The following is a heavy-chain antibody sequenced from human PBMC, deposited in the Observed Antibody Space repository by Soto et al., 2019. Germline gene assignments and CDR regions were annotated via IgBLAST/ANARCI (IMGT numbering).Heavy chain of an antibody. Sequence: PSETLSLTCAVYGGSFSGYYWSWIRQPPGKGLEWIGEINHSGSTNYNPSLKSRVTISVDTSKNQFSLKLSSVTAADTAVYYCASPNPNGYYGMDVWGQGTTVTVSS. D-gene: IGHD3-16*01. CDR1: GGSFSGYY. J-gene: IGHJ6*02. CDR3: ASPNPNGYYGMDV. V-gene: IGHV4-34*01. CDR2: INHSGST.